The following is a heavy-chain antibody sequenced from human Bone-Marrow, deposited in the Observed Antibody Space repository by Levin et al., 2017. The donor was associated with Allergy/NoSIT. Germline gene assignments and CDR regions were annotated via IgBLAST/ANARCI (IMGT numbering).Heavy chain of an antibody. Sequence: GESLKISCAASGFTFSNYGLHWARQAPGKGLEWVAVISYDGGKQYYADSVKDRFTISRDNSNNKVYLQMSSLKTEDTAVYYCAIGIMATTPGVYYFYFYGMDVWGQGTTVTVTS. CDR3: AIGIMATTPGVYYFYFYGMDV. CDR1: GFTFSNYG. V-gene: IGHV3-30*03. CDR2: ISYDGGKQ. D-gene: IGHD1-26*01. J-gene: IGHJ6*02.